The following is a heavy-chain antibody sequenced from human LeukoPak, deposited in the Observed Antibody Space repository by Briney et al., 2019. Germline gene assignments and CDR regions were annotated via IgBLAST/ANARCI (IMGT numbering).Heavy chain of an antibody. Sequence: GGSLRLSCAASGFTFSSYWMHWVRQAPGKGLVWVSRINSDGSSTSYADSVKGRFTISRDNAKNTLYLQMNSLRAEDTAVYYCARERSYEPGYYFDYWGQGTLVTVSS. J-gene: IGHJ4*02. V-gene: IGHV3-74*01. CDR2: INSDGSST. CDR3: ARERSYEPGYYFDY. D-gene: IGHD1-26*01. CDR1: GFTFSSYW.